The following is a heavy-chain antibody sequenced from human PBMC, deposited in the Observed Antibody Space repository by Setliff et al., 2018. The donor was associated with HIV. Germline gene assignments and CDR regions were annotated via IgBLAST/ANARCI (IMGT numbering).Heavy chain of an antibody. J-gene: IGHJ4*02. CDR1: AFTFNIYA. CDR3: ARDFLGDPDWSLDY. Sequence: ASVKVSCKASAFTFNIYAIHWVRQGPGQGLEWMGYIDANTGIPTYAQALSGRFVFSLDTSVTTAYLQISSLTAEDTAVYYCARDFLGDPDWSLDYWGQGTLVTVSS. V-gene: IGHV7-4-1*02. D-gene: IGHD3-9*01. CDR2: IDANTGIP.